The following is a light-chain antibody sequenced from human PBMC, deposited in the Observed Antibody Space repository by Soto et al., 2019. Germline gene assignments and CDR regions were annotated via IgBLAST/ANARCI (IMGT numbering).Light chain of an antibody. V-gene: IGLV2-14*03. Sequence: SALTQPASVSGSPGQSITISYTGTSSDVGGYNYVSWYQHHPGKAPKLIIYDVTNRPSGVSNPFSGSKSGNTAPLTISGLQPEDEADYYCSSYTTSNTRQIVFGTGTKVTVL. CDR3: SSYTTSNTRQIV. J-gene: IGLJ1*01. CDR2: DVT. CDR1: SSDVGGYNY.